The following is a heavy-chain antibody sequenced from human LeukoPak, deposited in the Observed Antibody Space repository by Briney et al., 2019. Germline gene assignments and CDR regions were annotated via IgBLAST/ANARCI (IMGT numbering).Heavy chain of an antibody. CDR1: GGTFSSYT. CDR3: ARQRIQLWSHFDY. D-gene: IGHD5-18*01. CDR2: IIPILGIA. Sequence: SVKVSCKASGGTFSSYTISWVRQAPGQGLEWMGRIIPILGIANYAQKFQGRVTITADKSTSTAYMELSSLRSEDTAVYYCARQRIQLWSHFDYWGQGTLVTVSS. J-gene: IGHJ4*02. V-gene: IGHV1-69*02.